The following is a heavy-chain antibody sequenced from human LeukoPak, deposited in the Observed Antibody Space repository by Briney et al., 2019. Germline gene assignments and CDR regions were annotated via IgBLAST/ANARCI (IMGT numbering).Heavy chain of an antibody. D-gene: IGHD6-19*01. CDR3: ARWADWYFDL. CDR1: GGSISSGSYY. J-gene: IGHJ2*01. Sequence: SQTLSLTCTVSGGSISSGSYYWGWIRQPPGKGLEWIGSIYYSGSTYYNPSLKSRVTISVDTSKNQFSLRLSSVTAADTAVYYCARWADWYFDLWGRGTLVTVSS. V-gene: IGHV4-39*01. CDR2: IYYSGST.